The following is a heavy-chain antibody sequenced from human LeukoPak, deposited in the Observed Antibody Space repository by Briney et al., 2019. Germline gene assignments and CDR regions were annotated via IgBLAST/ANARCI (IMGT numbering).Heavy chain of an antibody. CDR3: ARAPTYDSSGYPDY. D-gene: IGHD3-22*01. V-gene: IGHV3-53*01. CDR1: GFTVSSNY. CDR2: IHSGGST. Sequence: GGSLRLSCAASGFTVSSNYMSWVRQAPGKGLEWVSIIHSGGSTYYADSVRGRFTISRDNSKNTLYLQMNSLRAEDTAMYYCARAPTYDSSGYPDYWGQGTLVTVPS. J-gene: IGHJ4*02.